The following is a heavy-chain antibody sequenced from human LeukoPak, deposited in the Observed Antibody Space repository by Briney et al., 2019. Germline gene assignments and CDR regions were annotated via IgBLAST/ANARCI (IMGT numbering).Heavy chain of an antibody. CDR2: MYSNGNI. J-gene: IGHJ5*02. CDR1: GGSISSYY. Sequence: SETLSLTCSISGGSISSYYWTWIRQPPGKGLECIGYMYSNGNINYNPSLKSRVTISIDTSKNQFSLKLSSVTAADTALYYCARVAGGGFDHWGQGTLVTVSS. CDR3: ARVAGGGFDH. V-gene: IGHV4-59*01. D-gene: IGHD1-1*01.